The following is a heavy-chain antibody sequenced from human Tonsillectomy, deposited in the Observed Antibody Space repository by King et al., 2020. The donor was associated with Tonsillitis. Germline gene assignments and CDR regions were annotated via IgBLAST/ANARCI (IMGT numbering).Heavy chain of an antibody. Sequence: VQLQQWGAGLLKPSETLSLTCAVYGGSFSAYYWNWIRQPPGKGLEWIGEINHSGSTNYNPSLKSRVTISVDTSKNQFSLKLSSVTAADTAVYYCARGFRYYDRSGYLDYWGQGTLVTVSS. D-gene: IGHD3-22*01. J-gene: IGHJ4*02. CDR2: INHSGST. CDR3: ARGFRYYDRSGYLDY. V-gene: IGHV4-34*01. CDR1: GGSFSAYY.